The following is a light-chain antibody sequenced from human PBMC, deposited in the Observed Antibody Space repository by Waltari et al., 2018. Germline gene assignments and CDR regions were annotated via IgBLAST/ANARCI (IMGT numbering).Light chain of an antibody. CDR2: DAS. Sequence: EIVLTQSPATLSLSPGERATLSCRASQSISSYLAWYQQKPGQAPRLLIVDASTRPAGIPARFSGSGSVTDFTLTISSLEPEDFALYYCQQRSTSFTFGPGTRVDVK. V-gene: IGKV3-11*01. CDR1: QSISSY. CDR3: QQRSTSFT. J-gene: IGKJ3*01.